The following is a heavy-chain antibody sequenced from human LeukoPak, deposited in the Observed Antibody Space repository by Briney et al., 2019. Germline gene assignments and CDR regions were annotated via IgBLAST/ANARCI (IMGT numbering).Heavy chain of an antibody. CDR1: GGSITSGGYY. Sequence: PSQTLSLTCTVSGGSITSGGYYWSWIRQHPGKGLEWIGHIYYSGYTYYNPSLKSRVTMSVGTSKNQFSLKLSSVTAADTAVYYCARSWFGELSHFNYWGQGTLVRVSS. D-gene: IGHD3-10*01. J-gene: IGHJ4*02. V-gene: IGHV4-31*03. CDR3: ARSWFGELSHFNY. CDR2: IYYSGYT.